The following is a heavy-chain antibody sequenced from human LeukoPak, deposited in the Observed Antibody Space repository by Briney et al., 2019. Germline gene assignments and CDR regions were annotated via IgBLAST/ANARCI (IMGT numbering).Heavy chain of an antibody. V-gene: IGHV4-31*03. CDR3: ARTSVAGSRVTDY. Sequence: PSETLSLTCTVSGVSISSGGYYWSWIRQHPGKGLEWIGNIYYSESTYYNPSLKSRVTISVDTSKNQFSLRLTSVTAADTAVYYCARTSVAGSRVTDYWGQGTLVTVSS. D-gene: IGHD6-19*01. J-gene: IGHJ4*02. CDR2: IYYSEST. CDR1: GVSISSGGYY.